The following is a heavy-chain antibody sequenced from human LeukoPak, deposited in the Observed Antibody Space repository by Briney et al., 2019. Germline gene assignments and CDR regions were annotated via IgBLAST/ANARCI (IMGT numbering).Heavy chain of an antibody. Sequence: SETLSLTCTVSGGSVSSSTYYWGWFRQPPGKGLEWIAYINYSGNTYYDPSLKSRVTISVDTSRNQFSLTLTSVTASDTAVYYCARHKTYSSVFDSWGQGTLVTVSS. CDR2: INYSGNT. CDR3: ARHKTYSSVFDS. V-gene: IGHV4-39*01. J-gene: IGHJ4*02. D-gene: IGHD2-15*01. CDR1: GGSVSSSTYY.